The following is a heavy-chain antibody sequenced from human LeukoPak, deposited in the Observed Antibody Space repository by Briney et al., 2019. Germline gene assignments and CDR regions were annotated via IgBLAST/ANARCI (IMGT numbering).Heavy chain of an antibody. CDR3: ARESATSGSSD. J-gene: IGHJ4*02. D-gene: IGHD3-10*01. Sequence: SQTLSLTCNVSGDSIRGNFYWNWIRQPAGKGLEWIGRIFTSGNANYNPSLESRVTISIDTSKDRFSLKLSSVTAADTAFYYCARESATSGSSDWGQGTLVTVSS. CDR2: IFTSGNA. CDR1: GDSIRGNFY. V-gene: IGHV4-61*02.